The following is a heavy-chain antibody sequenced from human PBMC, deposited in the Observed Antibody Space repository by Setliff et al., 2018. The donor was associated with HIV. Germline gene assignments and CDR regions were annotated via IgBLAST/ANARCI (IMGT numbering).Heavy chain of an antibody. CDR2: ISDSGNT. CDR3: ARRTIWGDAFDI. J-gene: IGHJ3*02. CDR1: GDSISSGRYF. D-gene: IGHD3-16*01. V-gene: IGHV4-30-4*08. Sequence: SETLSLTCNVSGDSISSGRYFWTWIRQPPGRGLEWIGYISDSGNTHYNPSLKSRISISVDPSMNHFSLRMSSVTAADTAVYYCARRTIWGDAFDIWGRGTMVTVSS.